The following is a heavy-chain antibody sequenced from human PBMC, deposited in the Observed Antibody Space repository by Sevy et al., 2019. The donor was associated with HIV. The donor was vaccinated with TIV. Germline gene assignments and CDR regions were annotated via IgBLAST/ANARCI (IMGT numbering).Heavy chain of an antibody. CDR3: TTDSKKRGLSALLDY. V-gene: IGHV3-15*01. CDR1: DFTFSNAW. CDR2: IKSKADGGTT. D-gene: IGHD3-10*01. Sequence: GGSLRLSCAASDFTFSNAWLSWVRQAPGKGLEWVGRIKSKADGGTTDSPAPVKGRFTISRDDSKNTPNLQMNSLKTEDTAIYYCTTDSKKRGLSALLDYWGQGTLVTVSS. J-gene: IGHJ4*02.